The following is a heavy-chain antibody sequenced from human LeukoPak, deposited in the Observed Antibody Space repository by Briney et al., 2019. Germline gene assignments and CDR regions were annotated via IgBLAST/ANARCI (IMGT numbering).Heavy chain of an antibody. J-gene: IGHJ4*02. CDR3: ARGSRLLDY. CDR1: GYTFTSDY. V-gene: IGHV1-46*01. CDR2: INPSGGRT. Sequence: ASVKVSCKASGYTFTSDYIHWVRQAPGQGLEWLGIINPSGGRTTYGQNFQGRVTMTRDTSTSTVYMELSSLRSEDTAVYYCARGSRLLDYWGQGTLVTVSS.